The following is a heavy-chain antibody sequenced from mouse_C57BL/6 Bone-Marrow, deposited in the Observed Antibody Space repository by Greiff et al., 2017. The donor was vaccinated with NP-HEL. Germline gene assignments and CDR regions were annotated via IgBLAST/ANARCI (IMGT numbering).Heavy chain of an antibody. V-gene: IGHV1-59*01. CDR1: GYTFTSYW. J-gene: IGHJ2*01. CDR3: ARTATVG. D-gene: IGHD1-1*01. CDR2: IDPSDSYT. Sequence: VQLQQPGAELVRPGTSVKLSCKASGYTFTSYWLHWVKQRPGQGLEWIGVIDPSDSYTNYNQKFKGKATLTVDTSSRTAYMQLSSLTSEDSAVYYCARTATVGWGQGTTLTVSS.